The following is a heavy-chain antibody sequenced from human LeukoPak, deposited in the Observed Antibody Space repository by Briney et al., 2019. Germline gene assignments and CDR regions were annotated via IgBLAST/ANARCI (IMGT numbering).Heavy chain of an antibody. CDR1: GFTFRDYSDYW. J-gene: IGHJ4*02. D-gene: IGHD5-18*01. CDR3: ARVGRYSYAHNS. CDR2: IKQDGSEK. V-gene: IGHV3-7*01. Sequence: PGGSQRLSCAASGFTFRDYSDYWMSWVRQAPGKGLEWVANIKQDGSEKYYVDSVKGRLTISRDNAKNSLFLQMNSLRAEDTAVYYCARVGRYSYAHNSWGQGTLVTVSS.